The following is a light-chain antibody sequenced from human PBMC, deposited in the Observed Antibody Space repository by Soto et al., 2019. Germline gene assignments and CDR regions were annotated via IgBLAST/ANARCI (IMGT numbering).Light chain of an antibody. CDR2: AAS. CDR3: QQSYSTSIT. Sequence: DIQMTQSPSSLSASVGDRVTITCRASQSISSYLNWYQQKPGKAPKLLIYAASSLQSGVPSRFSGSGSGTDFTLTISSLQPEDFATYYCQQSYSTSITFGPGTKVDI. V-gene: IGKV1-39*01. J-gene: IGKJ3*01. CDR1: QSISSY.